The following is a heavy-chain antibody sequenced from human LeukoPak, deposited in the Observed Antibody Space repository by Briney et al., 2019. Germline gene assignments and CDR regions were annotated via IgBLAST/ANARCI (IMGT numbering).Heavy chain of an antibody. CDR3: ARLYGESGY. D-gene: IGHD3-10*02. CDR2: IYYSGST. J-gene: IGHJ4*02. Sequence: KPSETLSLTCTVSGGSIRSSSYYWGWIRQPPGKGLEWIGSIYYSGSTYYNPSLKSRVTISVDTSKNQFSLRLSSLTAADTAVYYCARLYGESGYWGQGTLVTVSS. CDR1: GGSIRSSSYY. V-gene: IGHV4-39*01.